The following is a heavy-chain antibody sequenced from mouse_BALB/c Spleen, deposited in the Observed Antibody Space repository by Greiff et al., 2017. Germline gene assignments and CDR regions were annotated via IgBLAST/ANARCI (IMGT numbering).Heavy chain of an antibody. CDR1: GFTFSSYT. CDR2: ISNGGGST. Sequence: DVKLVESGGGLVQPGGSLKLSCAASGFTFSSYTMSWVRQTPEKRLEWVAYISNGGGSTYYPDTVKGRFTISRDNAKNTLYLQMSSLKSEDTAMYYCARHFYDYEFAYWGQGTLVTVSA. CDR3: ARHFYDYEFAY. V-gene: IGHV5-12-2*01. J-gene: IGHJ3*01. D-gene: IGHD2-4*01.